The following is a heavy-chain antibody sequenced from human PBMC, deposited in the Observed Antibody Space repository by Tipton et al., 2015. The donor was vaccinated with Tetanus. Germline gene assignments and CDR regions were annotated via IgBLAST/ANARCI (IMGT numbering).Heavy chain of an antibody. J-gene: IGHJ4*02. CDR2: IYYSGSS. CDR1: GDSMTDFY. V-gene: IGHV4-59*04. D-gene: IGHD5-18*01. CDR3: ARHLIYTYTSRYFDY. Sequence: TLSLTCNVSGDSMTDFYWSWIRQPPGKGLEWIGSIYYSGSSYYSPSLRSRVTMSVDTSRNQFSLNLTSVTAADTAVYYCARHLIYTYTSRYFDYWGLGTLVTVSS.